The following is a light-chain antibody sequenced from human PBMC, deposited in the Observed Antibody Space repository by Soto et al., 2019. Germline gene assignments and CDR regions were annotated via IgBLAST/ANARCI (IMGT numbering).Light chain of an antibody. J-gene: IGLJ1*01. V-gene: IGLV2-8*01. CDR2: EVS. CDR3: SSYAGRNNFV. CDR1: SSDVGGYNY. Sequence: QSALTQPPSASGSPGQSVTISCTGTSSDVGGYNYVSWYQHHPSKAPKLMIYEVSKRPSGVPDRFSASKSGNTSSLTVSGLQAEDEDDYCGSSYAGRNNFVFGTGTKLTVL.